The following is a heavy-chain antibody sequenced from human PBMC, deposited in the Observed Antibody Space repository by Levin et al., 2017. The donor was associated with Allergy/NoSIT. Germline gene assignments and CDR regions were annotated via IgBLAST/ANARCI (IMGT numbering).Heavy chain of an antibody. D-gene: IGHD4-17*01. Sequence: PSQTLSLTCAVSGGSVSSTNWWSWVRQPPGKGLEWIGEIYHGGGANYNPSLKSRVTLSVDKSKNQFSLTLNSVTAADTAVYYCARGDDYGDSDAFDLWGQGTVVTVSS. V-gene: IGHV4-4*02. CDR3: ARGDDYGDSDAFDL. J-gene: IGHJ3*01. CDR2: IYHGGGA. CDR1: GGSVSSTNW.